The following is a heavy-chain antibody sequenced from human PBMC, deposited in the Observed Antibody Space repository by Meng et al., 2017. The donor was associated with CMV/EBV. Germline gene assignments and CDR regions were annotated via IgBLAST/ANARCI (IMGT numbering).Heavy chain of an antibody. Sequence: GGSLRLSCAASGFTFSSYWMSWVRQAPGKGLEWVANINQDGSEKYYVDSVKGRFTISRDNAKNSLYLQMNSLRAEDTAVYYCATDRYCSSTSCYRGYFQHWGQGTLVTVSS. CDR2: INQDGSEK. V-gene: IGHV3-7*01. CDR1: GFTFSSYW. J-gene: IGHJ1*01. D-gene: IGHD2-2*01. CDR3: ATDRYCSSTSCYRGYFQH.